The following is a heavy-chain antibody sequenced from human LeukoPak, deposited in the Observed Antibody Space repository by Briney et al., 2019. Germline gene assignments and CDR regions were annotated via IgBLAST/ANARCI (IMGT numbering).Heavy chain of an antibody. CDR3: ARDRAPEN. CDR1: GGSISSSSYY. CDR2: IYYSGST. Sequence: SETLSLTCTVSGGSISSSSYYWGWIRQPPVKGLEWIGSIYYSGSTDYNPSLKSRVTISVDTSKNQLCLKLGSVTAADTAVYYCARDRAPENWGQGTLVTVSS. J-gene: IGHJ4*02. V-gene: IGHV4-39*07.